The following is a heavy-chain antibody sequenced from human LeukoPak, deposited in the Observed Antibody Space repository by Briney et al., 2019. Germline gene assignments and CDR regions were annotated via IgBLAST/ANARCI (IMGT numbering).Heavy chain of an antibody. D-gene: IGHD2-21*01. J-gene: IGHJ6*03. CDR1: GGSISSYY. Sequence: SETLSLTCTVSGGSISSYYWSWIRQPPGKGLEWIGYIYYSGSTNYNPSLKSRVTISVDTSKNQFSLKLSSVTAADTAVYYCARAGGWGSNYVDVWGKGTTVTVSS. CDR3: ARAGGWGSNYVDV. V-gene: IGHV4-59*01. CDR2: IYYSGST.